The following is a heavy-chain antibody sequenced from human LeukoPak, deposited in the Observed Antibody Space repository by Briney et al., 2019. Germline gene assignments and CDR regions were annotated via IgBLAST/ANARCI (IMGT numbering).Heavy chain of an antibody. CDR3: AGVADGYYFDY. Sequence: ASVKVSCKASGYTFTGYYMHWVRRAPGQGLDWMGWINPNSGDTNYAQKFQGRVTMTSDTSISTVYMELSRLTSDDTAVYHCAGVADGYYFDYWGQRTLVTVSS. CDR2: INPNSGDT. D-gene: IGHD6-25*01. V-gene: IGHV1-2*02. J-gene: IGHJ4*02. CDR1: GYTFTGYY.